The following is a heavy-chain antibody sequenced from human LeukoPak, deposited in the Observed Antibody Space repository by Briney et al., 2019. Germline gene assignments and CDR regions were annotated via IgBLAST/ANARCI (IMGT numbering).Heavy chain of an antibody. CDR2: ISGSSSLI. CDR1: GFTFSSYT. CDR3: ARFSSYLDY. V-gene: IGHV3-21*01. D-gene: IGHD2-2*01. Sequence: GGSLRLSCAASGFTFSSYTMNWVRQAPGKGLEWVSSISGSSSLIYYTDSVKGRFAISRDNTKNSLYLQMNSLQAEDTAVYYFARFSSYLDYWGQGTLVTVSS. J-gene: IGHJ4*02.